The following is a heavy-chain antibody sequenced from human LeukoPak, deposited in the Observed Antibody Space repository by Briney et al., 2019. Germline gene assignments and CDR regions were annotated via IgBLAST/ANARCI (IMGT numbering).Heavy chain of an antibody. Sequence: PGGSLRLSCAASGFTFSGYGMHWVRQAPGKGLEWVAFIRYDGSNKYYADSVKGRFTISRDNSKNTLYLQMNSLRAEDTAVYFCAKSMGAVGDFWGQGTLVTVSA. J-gene: IGHJ4*02. CDR2: IRYDGSNK. D-gene: IGHD2-8*01. V-gene: IGHV3-30*02. CDR3: AKSMGAVGDF. CDR1: GFTFSGYG.